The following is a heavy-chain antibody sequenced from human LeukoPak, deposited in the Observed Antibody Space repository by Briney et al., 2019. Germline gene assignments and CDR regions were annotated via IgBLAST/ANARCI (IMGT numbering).Heavy chain of an antibody. D-gene: IGHD3-10*02. V-gene: IGHV3-21*01. Sequence: GGSLRLSCAASGFTFSSYSMNWARQAPGKGLEWVSSISSSSSYIYYADSVKGRFTISRDNAKNSLYLQMNSLRAEDTAVYYCAELGITMIGGVWGKGTTVTISS. CDR2: ISSSSSYI. CDR1: GFTFSSYS. CDR3: AELGITMIGGV. J-gene: IGHJ6*04.